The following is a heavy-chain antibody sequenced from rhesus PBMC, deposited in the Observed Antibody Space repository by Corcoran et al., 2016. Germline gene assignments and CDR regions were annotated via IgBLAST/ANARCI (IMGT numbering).Heavy chain of an antibody. D-gene: IGHD3-22*01. CDR3: ARQGWSGYFDY. CDR1: GGSISSSNW. Sequence: QVQLQESGPGLVKPSETLSLTCAVSGGSISSSNWWSWIRQPPGKGLEWIGGIYSNSESTNYNPSLKSRVTISQDTSKNQFSLKLSSVTAADTAVYYCARQGWSGYFDYWGQGVLVTVSS. J-gene: IGHJ4*01. V-gene: IGHV4S12*01. CDR2: IYSNSEST.